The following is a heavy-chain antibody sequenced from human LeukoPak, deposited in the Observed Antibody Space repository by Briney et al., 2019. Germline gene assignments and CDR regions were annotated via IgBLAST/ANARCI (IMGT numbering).Heavy chain of an antibody. Sequence: SETLSLTCTVSGGSISNSNSCWGWIRQPPGKGLEWIGSISYSGGTYYNPSPKSRVTISVDTSKNLFSLNLSSVTAADTAVYYCATSVYFVLEYYFDYWGQGTLVTVSS. CDR1: GGSISNSNSC. CDR3: ATSVYFVLEYYFDY. CDR2: ISYSGGT. D-gene: IGHD2-8*02. V-gene: IGHV4-39*01. J-gene: IGHJ4*02.